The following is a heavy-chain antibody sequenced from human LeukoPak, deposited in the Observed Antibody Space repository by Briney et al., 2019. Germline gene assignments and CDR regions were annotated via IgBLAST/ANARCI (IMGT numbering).Heavy chain of an antibody. V-gene: IGHV3-33*01. J-gene: IGHJ4*02. Sequence: GGSLRLSCAASGFTFSSYGMHWVRQAPGKGLEWVAVIWYDGSNKYYADSVKGRFTISRDNSKNTLYLQMNSLRAEDTAVYYCARDGAWFGELLLQNPNYYFDYWGQGTLVTVSS. D-gene: IGHD3-10*01. CDR1: GFTFSSYG. CDR3: ARDGAWFGELLLQNPNYYFDY. CDR2: IWYDGSNK.